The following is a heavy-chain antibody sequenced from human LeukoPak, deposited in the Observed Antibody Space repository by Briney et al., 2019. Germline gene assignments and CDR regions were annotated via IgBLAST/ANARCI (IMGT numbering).Heavy chain of an antibody. CDR1: GYSISSGFY. Sequence: PSETLSLTCTVSGYSISSGFYWGWIRQPPGKGLEWIGSIYHSGSTYYNPSLKSRVTISVDTSKNQFSLKLSSVTAADTAVYYCARAGIVGALDQRNYFDYWGQGTLVTVSS. CDR3: ARAGIVGALDQRNYFDY. V-gene: IGHV4-38-2*02. D-gene: IGHD1-26*01. J-gene: IGHJ4*02. CDR2: IYHSGST.